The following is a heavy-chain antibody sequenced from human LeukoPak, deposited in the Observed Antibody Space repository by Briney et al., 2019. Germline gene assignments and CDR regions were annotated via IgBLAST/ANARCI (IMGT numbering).Heavy chain of an antibody. D-gene: IGHD2-21*02. CDR2: IGYSGGSV. CDR1: GFTFSNYE. Sequence: GGSLRLSCSASGFTFSNYEFNWVRQAPGKGLEWVSYIGYSGGSVYYADSVKGRFTTSRDNAKNSLYLQMNNLRAEDTAVYYCARETADCGGDCYDYWGQGTLVTVSS. CDR3: ARETADCGGDCYDY. V-gene: IGHV3-48*03. J-gene: IGHJ4*02.